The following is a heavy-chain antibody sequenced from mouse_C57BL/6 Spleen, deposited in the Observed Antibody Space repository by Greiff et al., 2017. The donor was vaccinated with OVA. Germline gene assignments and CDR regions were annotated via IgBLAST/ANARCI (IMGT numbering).Heavy chain of an antibody. CDR2: IDPSDSYT. V-gene: IGHV1-69*01. D-gene: IGHD4-1*01. Sequence: QVQLQQPGAELVMPGASVKLSCKASGYTFTSYWMHWVKQRPGQGLEWIGEIDPSDSYTNYNQKFKGKSTLTVDKSSSTAYMQLSSLTSEDSAVYYCAKGGTNWDDAMDYWGQGTSVTVSS. CDR3: AKGGTNWDDAMDY. CDR1: GYTFTSYW. J-gene: IGHJ4*01.